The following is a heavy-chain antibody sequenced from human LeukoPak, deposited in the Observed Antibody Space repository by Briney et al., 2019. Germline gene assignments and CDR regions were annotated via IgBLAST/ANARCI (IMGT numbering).Heavy chain of an antibody. J-gene: IGHJ5*02. CDR1: GGSISSGGYY. Sequence: PSETLSFTCTVSGGSISSGGYYWSWIRQHPGKGLEWIGYIYYSGSTYYNPSLKSRVTISVDTSKNQFSLKLSSVTAADTAVYYCARAYYDFWSGYLFWFDPWGQGTLVTVSS. CDR2: IYYSGST. V-gene: IGHV4-31*03. CDR3: ARAYYDFWSGYLFWFDP. D-gene: IGHD3-3*01.